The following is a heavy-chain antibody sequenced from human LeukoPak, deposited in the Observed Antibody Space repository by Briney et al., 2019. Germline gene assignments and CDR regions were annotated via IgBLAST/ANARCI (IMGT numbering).Heavy chain of an antibody. D-gene: IGHD6-19*01. CDR3: ARLRGWYDY. CDR1: GGSISNNSYY. CDR2: IYYSGST. J-gene: IGHJ4*02. Sequence: SETLSLTCTVSGGSISNNSYYWGWIRQPPGKGLEWIGSIYYSGSTYYNPSLKSRVTISVDTSKNQFSLKLSSVTAADTAVYYCARLRGWYDYWGQGTLVTVSS. V-gene: IGHV4-39*01.